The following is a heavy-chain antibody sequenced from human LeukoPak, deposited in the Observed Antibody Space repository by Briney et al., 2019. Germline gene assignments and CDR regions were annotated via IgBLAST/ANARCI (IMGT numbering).Heavy chain of an antibody. CDR1: GFRFSDYY. J-gene: IGHJ5*02. Sequence: PGGSLRLSCAVSGFRFSDYYVSWVRQAPGKGLEWVGLIRDSGEAFYADFARGRFAISRDESENTLYLQMNSLRVEDTAVYFCARDRAANQDWVEFDPWGQGTPVIVSS. V-gene: IGHV3-53*05. CDR2: IRDSGEA. D-gene: IGHD3/OR15-3a*01. CDR3: ARDRAANQDWVEFDP.